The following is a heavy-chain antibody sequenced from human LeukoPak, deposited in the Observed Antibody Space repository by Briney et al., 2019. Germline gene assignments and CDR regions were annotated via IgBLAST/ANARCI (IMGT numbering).Heavy chain of an antibody. CDR3: VRQAVSGDSGIAY. Sequence: PGGSLRLSCAASGSTFSNYWMHWVRQAPGKGLEWVSRINPDGSSSNYADSVKGRFTMSRDNAKSMVYLQMDGLRAEDTAVFSCVRQAVSGDSGIAYWGRGVLVTVSS. D-gene: IGHD4-17*01. CDR1: GSTFSNYW. V-gene: IGHV3-74*01. J-gene: IGHJ4*02. CDR2: INPDGSSS.